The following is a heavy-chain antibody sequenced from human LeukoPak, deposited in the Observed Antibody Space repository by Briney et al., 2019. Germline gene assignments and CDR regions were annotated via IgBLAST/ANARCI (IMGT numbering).Heavy chain of an antibody. D-gene: IGHD3-9*01. CDR2: MNPNSGNT. J-gene: IGHJ4*02. V-gene: IGHV1-8*01. Sequence: ASVKVSCKASGYTFISYDINWVRQATGQGLEWMGRMNPNSGNTGYAQKFQGRVTMTRNTSISTAYMELSSLRSEDTAVYYCARGRKGVLRYFDWLLGAWGQGTLVTVSS. CDR1: GYTFISYD. CDR3: ARGRKGVLRYFDWLLGA.